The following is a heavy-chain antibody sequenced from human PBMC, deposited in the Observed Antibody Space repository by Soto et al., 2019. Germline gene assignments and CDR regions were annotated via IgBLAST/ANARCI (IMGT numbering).Heavy chain of an antibody. D-gene: IGHD1-1*01. CDR1: GASISGFY. V-gene: IGHV4-4*07. CDR3: VRDGTKTLRDWFDP. Sequence: TLSLTCTVSGASISGFYWSWIRKSAGKGLEWIGRIYATGTTDYNHSPKSRVMMSVDTAKKQFSLKLRSVTAADTAVYYCVRDGTKTLRDWFDPWGQGISVTVSS. CDR2: IYATGTT. J-gene: IGHJ5*02.